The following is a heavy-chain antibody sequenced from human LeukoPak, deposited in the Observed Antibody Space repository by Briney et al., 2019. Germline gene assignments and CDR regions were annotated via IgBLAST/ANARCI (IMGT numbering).Heavy chain of an antibody. J-gene: IGHJ5*02. V-gene: IGHV1-18*01. Sequence: ASVKVSCKASGYTFTSYGISWVRQAPGQGLEWMGWISAYNGNTNYAQKLQGRVTMTTDTSTSTAYMELRSLRSDDTAVYYCARGYYYDSSGYYPFWFDPWGQGTLVTVSS. CDR2: ISAYNGNT. CDR1: GYTFTSYG. CDR3: ARGYYYDSSGYYPFWFDP. D-gene: IGHD3-22*01.